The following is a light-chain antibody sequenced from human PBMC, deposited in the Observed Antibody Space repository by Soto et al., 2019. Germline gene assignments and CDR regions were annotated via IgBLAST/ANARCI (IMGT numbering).Light chain of an antibody. CDR1: QSVSSSY. Sequence: VLTQAPDTLSVSPGERATLACRASQSVSSSYLAWYQQKPGQAPRLLTYGASSRATGIPDRFSGSGSGTDFTLTISRLEPEDFAVYYCQQYGSSPRTFGQGTKVDI. V-gene: IGKV3-20*01. CDR3: QQYGSSPRT. CDR2: GAS. J-gene: IGKJ1*01.